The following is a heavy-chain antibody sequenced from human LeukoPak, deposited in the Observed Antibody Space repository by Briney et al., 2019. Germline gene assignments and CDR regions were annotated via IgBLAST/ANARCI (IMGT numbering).Heavy chain of an antibody. V-gene: IGHV1-2*02. D-gene: IGHD3-22*01. CDR3: ARGGFYDSSGYRVLYY. CDR1: GYSFTGYY. Sequence: ASVKVSSKASGYSFTGYYMHWVRQAPGQGLEWLGWINPNRGGTNYAQKFQGRVTMTRDTSISTAYMELSRLSSDDTAVYYCARGGFYDSSGYRVLYYWGEGTLVTVSS. CDR2: INPNRGGT. J-gene: IGHJ4*02.